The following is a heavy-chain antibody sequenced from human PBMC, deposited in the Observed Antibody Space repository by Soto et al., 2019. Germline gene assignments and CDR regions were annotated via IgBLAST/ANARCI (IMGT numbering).Heavy chain of an antibody. CDR2: IYWDDSK. J-gene: IGHJ4*02. CDR3: AHAYGGRSLY. V-gene: IGHV2-5*02. Sequence: QITLKESGPTLVKPTQTLTLTCTFSGFSLTTDRVGVGWIRQPPGEALEWLAVIYWDDSKTYRPSLESRLTITKATSKTQVALTITHMVSLDTATYYCAHAYGGRSLYWGQGTLVTVSS. CDR1: GFSLTTDRVG. D-gene: IGHD1-26*01.